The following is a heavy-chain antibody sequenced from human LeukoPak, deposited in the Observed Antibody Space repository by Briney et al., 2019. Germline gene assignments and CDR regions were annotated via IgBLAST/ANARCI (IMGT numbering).Heavy chain of an antibody. CDR3: ARGTMVVTDFDY. Sequence: PSETLSLTCTVSGGSISSYYWSWIRQPPGRGLEWIGYIYYSGSTNYNPSLKSRVTISVDTSKNQFSLKLSSVTAADTAVYYCARGTMVVTDFDYWGQGTLVTVSS. J-gene: IGHJ4*02. CDR1: GGSISSYY. V-gene: IGHV4-59*01. D-gene: IGHD4-23*01. CDR2: IYYSGST.